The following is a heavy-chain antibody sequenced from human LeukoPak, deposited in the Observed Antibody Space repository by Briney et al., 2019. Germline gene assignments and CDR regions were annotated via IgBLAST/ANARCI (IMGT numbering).Heavy chain of an antibody. CDR3: ARGGFWSGYYFDY. J-gene: IGHJ4*02. CDR1: GGSISSSSYY. Sequence: PSETLSLTCTVSGGSISSSSYYWGWIRQPPGKGLEWIGSIYYSGSTYYNPSLKSRVTISVDTSKNQFSLKLSSVTAADTAVYYCARGGFWSGYYFDYWGQGTLVTVSS. CDR2: IYYSGST. V-gene: IGHV4-39*07. D-gene: IGHD3-3*01.